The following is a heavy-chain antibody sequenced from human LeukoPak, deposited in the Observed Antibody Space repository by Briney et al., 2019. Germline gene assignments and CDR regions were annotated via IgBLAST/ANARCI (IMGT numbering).Heavy chain of an antibody. CDR1: GYTFTSYD. CDR3: ARTPVLWFGESIYYYYYGMDV. J-gene: IGHJ6*02. V-gene: IGHV1-8*01. D-gene: IGHD3-10*01. Sequence: ASVKVSCKASGYTFTSYDINWVRQATGQGLEWMGWMNPNSGNTGYAQKFQGRVTMTRNTSISTAYMELSSLRSEDTAVYYCARTPVLWFGESIYYYYYGMDVWGQGTTVTVSS. CDR2: MNPNSGNT.